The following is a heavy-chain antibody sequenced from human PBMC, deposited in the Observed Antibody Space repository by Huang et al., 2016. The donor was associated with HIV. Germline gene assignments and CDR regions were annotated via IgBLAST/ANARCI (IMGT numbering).Heavy chain of an antibody. CDR3: AYQQWLVGGLNH. CDR2: IGSDISYI. D-gene: IGHD6-19*01. CDR1: GFAFSSYG. Sequence: EVELVESGGGLVKPGGSLRLSCAAAGFAFSSYGMNWVRQAPGKGIEWVAFIGSDISYIDYADSVKGRVTISRDEAKSSIYLQLDSLRAEDTAVYYCAYQQWLVGGLNHWGQGTLVVVSS. V-gene: IGHV3-21*02. J-gene: IGHJ5*02.